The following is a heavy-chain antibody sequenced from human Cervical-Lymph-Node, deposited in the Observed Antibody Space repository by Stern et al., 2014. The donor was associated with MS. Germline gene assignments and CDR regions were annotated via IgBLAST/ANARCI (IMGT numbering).Heavy chain of an antibody. Sequence: EVQLAESGGGLVKPGGSLRLSCAASGFTFSSYSMNWVRQAPGKGLEWVSSISSSSSYIYYADSVKGRFTISRDNAKNSLYLQMNSLRAEDTAVYYCARDSSSWYAIDYWGQGTLVTVSS. V-gene: IGHV3-21*01. CDR3: ARDSSSWYAIDY. CDR2: ISSSSSYI. D-gene: IGHD6-13*01. CDR1: GFTFSSYS. J-gene: IGHJ4*02.